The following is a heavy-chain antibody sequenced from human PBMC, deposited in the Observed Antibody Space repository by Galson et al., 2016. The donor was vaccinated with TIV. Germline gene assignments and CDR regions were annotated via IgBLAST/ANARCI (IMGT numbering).Heavy chain of an antibody. V-gene: IGHV1-24*01. Sequence: SVKVSCKVSGDSLSDLSMHWVRQAPGKGLEWMGGFDPEASETIYAQKFQGRVTMTEATFTDTAYMELNNLTSDDTAVYYCATVAWFPGLSLDSWGQGTLVTVSS. CDR2: FDPEASET. CDR1: GDSLSDLS. D-gene: IGHD3-22*01. J-gene: IGHJ4*02. CDR3: ATVAWFPGLSLDS.